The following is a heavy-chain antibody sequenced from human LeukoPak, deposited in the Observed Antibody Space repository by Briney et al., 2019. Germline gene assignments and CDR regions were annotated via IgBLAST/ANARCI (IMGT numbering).Heavy chain of an antibody. CDR3: ARGGYGDYVDYYYGMDV. CDR1: GFAFSTYG. D-gene: IGHD4-17*01. V-gene: IGHV3-48*04. Sequence: GGALRLSCAASGFAFSTYGMNWVRQAPGKGLEWISYIRDSGTTIYYADSVKGRFTISRDNAKNSLYLQMNSLRAEDTAVYYCARGGYGDYVDYYYGMDVWGQGTTVTVSS. CDR2: IRDSGTTI. J-gene: IGHJ6*02.